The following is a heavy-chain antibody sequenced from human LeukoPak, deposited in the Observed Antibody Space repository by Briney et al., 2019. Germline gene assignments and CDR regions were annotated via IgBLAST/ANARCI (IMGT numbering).Heavy chain of an antibody. D-gene: IGHD6-13*01. CDR1: GGSISTSNYY. Sequence: SETLSLTCTVSGGSISTSNYYWGWIRQPPGEGLEWIGSIYYSGSTYYNPPLKSRVTISVDTSKKQFSLIMNSLTAADTAVYYCARQVGNIWYSDYWGQGTLVTVPS. CDR2: IYYSGST. CDR3: ARQVGNIWYSDY. V-gene: IGHV4-39*01. J-gene: IGHJ4*02.